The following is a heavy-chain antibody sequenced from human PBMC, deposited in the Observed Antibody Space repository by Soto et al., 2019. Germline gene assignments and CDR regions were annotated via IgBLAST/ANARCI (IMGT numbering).Heavy chain of an antibody. CDR1: GGTFSSYA. J-gene: IGHJ6*02. D-gene: IGHD3-3*01. CDR3: ARGGFWSGRSLGSSGYYYYGMDV. Sequence: GASVKVSCKASGGTFSSYAISWVRQAPGQGLEWMGGIIPIFGTANYAQKFQGRVTITADESTSTAYMELSSLRSEDTAVYYCARGGFWSGRSLGSSGYYYYGMDVWGQGTTVTVSS. V-gene: IGHV1-69*13. CDR2: IIPIFGTA.